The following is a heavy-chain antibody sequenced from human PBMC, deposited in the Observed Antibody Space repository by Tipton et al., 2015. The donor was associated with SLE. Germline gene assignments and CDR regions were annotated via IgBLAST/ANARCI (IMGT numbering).Heavy chain of an antibody. CDR2: ISGSGGST. D-gene: IGHD3-10*01. Sequence: SLRLSCAASGFTFSSSAMSWVRQAPGKGLEWVSAISGSGGSTYYADSVKGRLTISRDNSKNTLYLQMNSLRAENTAVYYCARGPGGDPYYFDYWGQGTLVTVSS. CDR3: ARGPGGDPYYFDY. V-gene: IGHV3-23*01. CDR1: GFTFSSSA. J-gene: IGHJ4*02.